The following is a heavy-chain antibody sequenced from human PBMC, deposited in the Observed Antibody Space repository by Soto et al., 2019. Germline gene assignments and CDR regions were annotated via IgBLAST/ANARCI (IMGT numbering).Heavy chain of an antibody. CDR3: ARSVAARRGEDWFDP. CDR1: GFTVSSNY. J-gene: IGHJ5*02. CDR2: IYSGGST. V-gene: IGHV3-53*01. Sequence: LRLSCAASGFTVSSNYMSWVLQAPGKGLEWVSVIYSGGSTYYADSVKGRFTISRDNSKNTLYLQMNSLRAEDTAVYYCARSVAARRGEDWFDPWGQGTLVTVSS. D-gene: IGHD6-6*01.